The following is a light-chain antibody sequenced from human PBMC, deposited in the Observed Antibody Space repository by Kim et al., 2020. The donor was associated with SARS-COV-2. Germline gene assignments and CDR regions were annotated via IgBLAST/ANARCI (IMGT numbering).Light chain of an antibody. J-gene: IGKJ4*01. V-gene: IGKV3-11*01. Sequence: SPGERATLSCRASPNIDTYLAWYQQRPGQAPRLLVYDASNRATGVPDRFSGSGSGTDFTLTISSLEPEDFSIYYCQQRNSWPPAVTFGGGTKLEI. CDR3: QQRNSWPPAVT. CDR2: DAS. CDR1: PNIDTY.